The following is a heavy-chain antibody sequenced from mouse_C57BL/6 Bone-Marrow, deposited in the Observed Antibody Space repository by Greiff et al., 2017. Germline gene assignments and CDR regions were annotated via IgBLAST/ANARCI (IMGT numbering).Heavy chain of an antibody. V-gene: IGHV3-8*01. D-gene: IGHD1-1*01. Sequence: EVKVEESGPGLAKPSQSLSLTCSVTGYSITSDYWNWIRKFPGNKLEYMGYISYSGSTYYNPSLKSRISITRDTSKNQYSLQLNSVTTEDTATYYCARDGFITTVVGYFDVWGTGTTVTVSS. J-gene: IGHJ1*03. CDR1: GYSITSDY. CDR3: ARDGFITTVVGYFDV. CDR2: ISYSGST.